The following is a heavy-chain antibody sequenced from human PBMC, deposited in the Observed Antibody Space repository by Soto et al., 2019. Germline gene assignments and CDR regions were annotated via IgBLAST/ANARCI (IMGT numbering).Heavy chain of an antibody. D-gene: IGHD5-12*01. Sequence: EVQLLESGGGLVQPGGSLRLSCAASGFPFSTYDMSWVRQAPGKGLEWVSVISGSDQSTYYADSLNGRFTISRDNSKHTLDLQMDSTRVEDPAGYHRVRGGWLDPWCQGTLVTVSS. CDR2: ISGSDQST. J-gene: IGHJ4*02. CDR3: VRGGWLDP. V-gene: IGHV3-23*01. CDR1: GFPFSTYD.